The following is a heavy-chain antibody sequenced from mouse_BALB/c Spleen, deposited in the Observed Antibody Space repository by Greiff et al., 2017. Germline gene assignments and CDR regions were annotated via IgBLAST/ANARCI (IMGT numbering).Heavy chain of an antibody. Sequence: EVKLQESGGGLVKPGGSLKLSCAASGFTFSDYYMYWVRQTPEKRLEWVATISDGGSYTYYPDSVKGRFTISRDNAKNNLYLQMSSLKSEDTAMYYCAREGGNYDAMDYWGQGTSVTVSS. D-gene: IGHD1-1*02. J-gene: IGHJ4*01. CDR3: AREGGNYDAMDY. V-gene: IGHV5-4*02. CDR1: GFTFSDYY. CDR2: ISDGGSYT.